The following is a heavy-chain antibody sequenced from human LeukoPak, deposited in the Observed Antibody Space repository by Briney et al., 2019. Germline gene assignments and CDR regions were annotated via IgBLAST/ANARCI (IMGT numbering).Heavy chain of an antibody. Sequence: GGSLRLSCAASGFTFSSSWMTWVRQAPGKGLEWVANINQDGSEKYYVDSVRGRFIISRDNARNSLYLQMHSLRAEDTAVFYCTGHYGMNVWRQGTTVTVSS. CDR1: GFTFSSSW. CDR2: INQDGSEK. V-gene: IGHV3-7*01. CDR3: TGHYGMNV. J-gene: IGHJ6*02.